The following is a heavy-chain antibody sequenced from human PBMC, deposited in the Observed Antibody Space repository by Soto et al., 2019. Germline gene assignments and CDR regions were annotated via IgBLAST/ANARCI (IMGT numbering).Heavy chain of an antibody. CDR2: ISYDGSNK. CDR3: AKDFRTAMVHYYYYYGMDV. J-gene: IGHJ6*02. D-gene: IGHD5-18*01. V-gene: IGHV3-30*18. Sequence: GVLRLSCAASGFTFSSYGMHWVRQAPGKGLEWVAVISYDGSNKYYADSVKGRFTISRDNSKNTLYLQMNSLRAEDTAVYYCAKDFRTAMVHYYYYYGMDVWGQGTTVTVSS. CDR1: GFTFSSYG.